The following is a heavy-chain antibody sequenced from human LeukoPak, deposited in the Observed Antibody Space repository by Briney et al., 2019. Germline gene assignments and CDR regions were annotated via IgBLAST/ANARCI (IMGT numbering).Heavy chain of an antibody. CDR2: ISSNGDNT. Sequence: GGSLRLSCSVSGFTFSTYVMHWVRQAPGKGLEDVSAISSNGDNTYYADSVKGRFTISRDNSKNTLYLQMSSLRADDTAVYYCVRGTGYWGQGTLVTVSS. CDR1: GFTFSTYV. CDR3: VRGTGY. J-gene: IGHJ4*02. V-gene: IGHV3-64D*06.